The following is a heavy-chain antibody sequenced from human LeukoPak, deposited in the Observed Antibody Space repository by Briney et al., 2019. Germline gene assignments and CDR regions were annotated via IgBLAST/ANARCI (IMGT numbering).Heavy chain of an antibody. D-gene: IGHD5-18*01. CDR3: AQDTSTDVFNY. CDR1: EYTFTSYS. Sequence: ASVKVSCKASEYTFTSYSLNWVRQAPGQGLEWMGWINTKTGNPAYAQGFTGRFVFSLDTSVSTAYLQISSLKVEDTAVYYCAQDTSTDVFNYWGQGTLVTVSS. V-gene: IGHV7-4-1*02. J-gene: IGHJ4*02. CDR2: INTKTGNP.